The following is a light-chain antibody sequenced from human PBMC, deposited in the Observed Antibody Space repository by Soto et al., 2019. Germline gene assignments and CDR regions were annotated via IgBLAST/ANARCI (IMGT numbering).Light chain of an antibody. Sequence: QSALTQPDSVSGSPGQSVTISCTGTSSDIGAHPYASWYQHHPGKAPKLLIYDVSSRPSGVSDRFSGSKSGSTASLTISGLQAEDEDNYYCTSYTRRNSVVFGTRSKVTVL. CDR2: DVS. J-gene: IGLJ1*01. V-gene: IGLV2-14*01. CDR1: SSDIGAHPY. CDR3: TSYTRRNSVV.